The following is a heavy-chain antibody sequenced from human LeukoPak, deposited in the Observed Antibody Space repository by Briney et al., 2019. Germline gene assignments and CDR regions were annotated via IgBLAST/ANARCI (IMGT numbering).Heavy chain of an antibody. J-gene: IGHJ5*02. CDR1: GYSFTSYW. CDR3: ARSPRPPTAARPSSSFWFDP. D-gene: IGHD6-6*01. Sequence: GESLKISCKGSGYSFTSYWIGWVRQMPGKGLEWMGIIYPGDSDTRYSPSFQGQVTISADKSISTAYLQWSSLKASDTAMYYCARSPRPPTAARPSSSFWFDPWGQGTQVTVSS. CDR2: IYPGDSDT. V-gene: IGHV5-51*01.